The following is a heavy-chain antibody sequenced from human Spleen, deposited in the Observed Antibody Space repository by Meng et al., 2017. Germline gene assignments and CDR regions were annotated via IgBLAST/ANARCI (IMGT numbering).Heavy chain of an antibody. Sequence: HLVQSGAEVKKPGASVKVSCKASGYTFTGYSMHWIRQAPGQGLEWMGRINPDSGTNYAQRFQGRVTLTWDTSISTAYMDLSSLRSDDTAMYYCAKDLSGSIDYWGQGTLVTVSS. V-gene: IGHV1-2*06. CDR1: GYTFTGYS. CDR3: AKDLSGSIDY. D-gene: IGHD2/OR15-2a*01. CDR2: INPDSGT. J-gene: IGHJ4*02.